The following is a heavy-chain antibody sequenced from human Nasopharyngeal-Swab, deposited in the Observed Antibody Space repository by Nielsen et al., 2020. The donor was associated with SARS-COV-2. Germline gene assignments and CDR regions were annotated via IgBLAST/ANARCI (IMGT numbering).Heavy chain of an antibody. J-gene: IGHJ4*02. CDR3: ARGGRSIAVAGRAFDY. CDR1: GGSFSGYY. D-gene: IGHD6-19*01. CDR2: INHSGST. Sequence: GSLRLSCAVYGGSFSGYYWSWIRQPPGKGLEWIGEINHSGSTNYNPSLKSRVTISVDTSKNQFSLKLSSVTAADTAVYYCARGGRSIAVAGRAFDYWGQGTLVTVSS. V-gene: IGHV4-34*01.